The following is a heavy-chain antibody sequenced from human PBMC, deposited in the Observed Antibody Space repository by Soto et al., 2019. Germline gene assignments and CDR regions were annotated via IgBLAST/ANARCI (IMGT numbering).Heavy chain of an antibody. V-gene: IGHV2-5*02. Sequence: QITLKESGPTLVKPTQTLTLTCTFSGFSFSTSGVAVGWIRQPPGKALEWLALIYWDDDKRYSPSLKSRLTITKDTTKNQVVLTMTNMDPVDTATYYCAHADTRLTADAFDIWGQGTMVTVSS. CDR3: AHADTRLTADAFDI. CDR2: IYWDDDK. D-gene: IGHD5-18*01. J-gene: IGHJ3*02. CDR1: GFSFSTSGVA.